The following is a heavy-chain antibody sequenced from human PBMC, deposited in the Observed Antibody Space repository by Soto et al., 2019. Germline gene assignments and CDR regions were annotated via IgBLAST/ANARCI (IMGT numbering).Heavy chain of an antibody. Sequence: GGSLRLSCAASGFTFSSYAMSWVRQAPGKGLEWVSAISGSGGSTYYADSVKGRFTISRDNSKNTLYLQMNSLRAGDTAVYYCAKDAPNLYCSSTSCYAGAKPFDPWGQGTLVTVSS. D-gene: IGHD2-2*01. CDR3: AKDAPNLYCSSTSCYAGAKPFDP. CDR2: ISGSGGST. J-gene: IGHJ5*02. CDR1: GFTFSSYA. V-gene: IGHV3-23*01.